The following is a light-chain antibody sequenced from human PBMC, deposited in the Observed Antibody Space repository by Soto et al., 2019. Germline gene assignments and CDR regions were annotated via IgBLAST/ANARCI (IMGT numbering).Light chain of an antibody. CDR1: QIINKY. J-gene: IGKJ2*01. CDR3: QQRSSTLIYT. V-gene: IGKV1-39*01. CDR2: GAS. Sequence: DIQMTQSPYSLSASVGDRVTITCRASQIINKYLNWYQQRPGKAPKLLVYGASSLKSGVPSRFSSSGSGTDFTLTISGLQPEAFGPYYCQQRSSTLIYTFGQGHKLELK.